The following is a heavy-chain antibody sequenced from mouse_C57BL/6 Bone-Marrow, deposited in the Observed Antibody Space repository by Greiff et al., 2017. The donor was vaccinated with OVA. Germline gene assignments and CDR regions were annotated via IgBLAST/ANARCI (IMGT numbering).Heavy chain of an antibody. V-gene: IGHV1-18*01. Sequence: EVPLQQSGPELVPPGASVQLPCQASGYPFTFSFMHWVKHSPGHCLEWIGDINPNNGGTIYNQKFKGKATLTVDKSSSTAYMELRSLTSEDTAVYYCARWNWLYAMDYWGQGTSVTVSS. D-gene: IGHD4-1*01. CDR3: ARWNWLYAMDY. J-gene: IGHJ4*01. CDR2: INPNNGGT. CDR1: GYPFTFSF.